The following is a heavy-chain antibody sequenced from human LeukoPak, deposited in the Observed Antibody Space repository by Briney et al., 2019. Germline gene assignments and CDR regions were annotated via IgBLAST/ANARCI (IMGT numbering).Heavy chain of an antibody. D-gene: IGHD1-26*01. CDR3: ARAVSGSYSSTHNCFDP. V-gene: IGHV4-59*02. J-gene: IGHJ5*02. Sequence: SETLSLTCTFSRVSVNYSYWSWFRQPPGKGLGWIVYVFYTGGTDYNPSLQSRVTMSVDTSKNQFSLKLTSVTAADTAFYYCARAVSGSYSSTHNCFDPWGQGTLVTVSS. CDR2: VFYTGGT. CDR1: RVSVNYSY.